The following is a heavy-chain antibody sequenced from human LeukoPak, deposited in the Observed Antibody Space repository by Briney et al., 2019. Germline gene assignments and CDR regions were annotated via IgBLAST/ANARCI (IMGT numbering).Heavy chain of an antibody. J-gene: IGHJ6*02. CDR3: ARDGARQQLANYYYYYGMGV. D-gene: IGHD6-13*01. CDR1: GGSISSYY. V-gene: IGHV4-59*12. Sequence: SETLCLTCTVSGGSISSYYWSWIRQPPGEGLEWIGYIYYSGSTNYNPSLKSRVTISVDTSKNQFSLKLSSVTAADTAVYYCARDGARQQLANYYYYYGMGVWGQGTTVTVSS. CDR2: IYYSGST.